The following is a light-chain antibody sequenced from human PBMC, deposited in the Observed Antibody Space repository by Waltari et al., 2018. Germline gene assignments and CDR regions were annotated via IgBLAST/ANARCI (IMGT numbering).Light chain of an antibody. CDR2: GAS. Sequence: VLTQSPGTLSLSPGARATLSCRASEHIGNDYLAWYQQRPGQAPRLLMYGASGRASGISDKFSGSGSGTDFTLTIGRLDPEDFALYYCQQYYSLPWTFGQGTRVDIK. CDR3: QQYYSLPWT. V-gene: IGKV3-20*01. J-gene: IGKJ1*01. CDR1: EHIGNDY.